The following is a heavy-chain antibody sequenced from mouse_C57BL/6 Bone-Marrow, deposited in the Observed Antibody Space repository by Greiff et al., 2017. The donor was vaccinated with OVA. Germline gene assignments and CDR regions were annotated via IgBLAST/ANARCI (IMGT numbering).Heavy chain of an antibody. V-gene: IGHV1-53*01. CDR3: ARCDGSSPLYFDY. CDR1: GYTFTSYW. D-gene: IGHD1-1*01. Sequence: QVQLQQPGTELVKPGASVKLSCKASGYTFTSYWMHWVKQRPGQGLEWIGNINPSNGGTNYNEKFKSKATLTVDKSSSTAYMQLSSLTSEDSAVYDCARCDGSSPLYFDYWGQGTTLTVSS. CDR2: INPSNGGT. J-gene: IGHJ2*01.